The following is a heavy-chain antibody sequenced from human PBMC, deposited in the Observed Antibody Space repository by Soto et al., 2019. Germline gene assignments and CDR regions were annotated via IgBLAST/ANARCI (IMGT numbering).Heavy chain of an antibody. D-gene: IGHD3-3*01. J-gene: IGHJ4*02. CDR3: ARAEGFGVVIMGYFDY. Sequence: AXVKVSCKASGYTFTSYGIRWVGQAPGQGLEWMGWISAYNGNTNYAQKLQGRVTMTTDTSTSTAYMELRSLRSDDTAVYYCARAEGFGVVIMGYFDYWGQGTLVTVSS. CDR1: GYTFTSYG. V-gene: IGHV1-18*01. CDR2: ISAYNGNT.